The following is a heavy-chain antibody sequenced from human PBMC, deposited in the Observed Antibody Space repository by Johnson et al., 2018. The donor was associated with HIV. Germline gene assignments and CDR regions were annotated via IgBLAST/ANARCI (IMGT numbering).Heavy chain of an antibody. CDR3: ARDLVRASHAVDI. CDR1: GFTVSSNY. CDR2: IYSGGST. J-gene: IGHJ3*02. D-gene: IGHD2-8*02. Sequence: VQLVESGGGVVRPGGSLRLSCAASGFTVSSNYMSWVRQAPGKGLEWVSVIYSGGSTYYADSVKGRFTISRDNSKNTLYLQMNSLRAEDTSVYYCARDLVRASHAVDIWGQGTMVIVSS. V-gene: IGHV3-66*02.